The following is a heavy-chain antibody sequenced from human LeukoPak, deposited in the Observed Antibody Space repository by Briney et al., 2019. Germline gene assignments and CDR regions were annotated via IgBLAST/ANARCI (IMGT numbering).Heavy chain of an antibody. D-gene: IGHD1-26*01. J-gene: IGHJ3*01. CDR2: INHSGSS. CDR3: ARASIVGAKRTRSGTFDL. CDR1: GGSFSGYY. Sequence: PSETLSLTCAVYGGSFSGYYWNWSRQPPGKGLEWIGGINHSGSSNYNPSLKSRITISVDTSKNQFSLNLSSVTAADTAVYYCARASIVGAKRTRSGTFDLWGQGTMVTVSS. V-gene: IGHV4-34*01.